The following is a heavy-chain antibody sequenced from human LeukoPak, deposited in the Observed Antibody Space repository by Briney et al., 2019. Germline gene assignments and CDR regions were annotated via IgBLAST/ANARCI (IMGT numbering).Heavy chain of an antibody. CDR3: ARVRENELQLDH. J-gene: IGHJ5*02. V-gene: IGHV3-66*02. Sequence: GGSLRLSCAASGFTVSSNYMSWVRQAPGKGLEWVSVIYSGGSTYYADSVKGRFTISRDNSKNTLYLQMNSLRAEDTAVYYCARVRENELQLDHWGQGTLVTVSS. D-gene: IGHD1-26*01. CDR1: GFTVSSNY. CDR2: IYSGGST.